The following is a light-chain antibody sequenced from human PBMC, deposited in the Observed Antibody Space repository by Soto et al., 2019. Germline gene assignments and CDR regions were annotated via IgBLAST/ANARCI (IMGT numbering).Light chain of an antibody. CDR2: SNI. CDR1: SSNIGSDI. V-gene: IGLV1-44*01. CDR3: AAWDGSLNGWV. J-gene: IGLJ3*02. Sequence: QLVLTQPPSASGTPGQRVTISCSGSSSNIGSDIVNWYQQLPGTAPKLLIYSNIQRPSGVPDRFSGSKSGTSASLAISGLQSEDEADYYCAAWDGSLNGWVFGGGTKLTV.